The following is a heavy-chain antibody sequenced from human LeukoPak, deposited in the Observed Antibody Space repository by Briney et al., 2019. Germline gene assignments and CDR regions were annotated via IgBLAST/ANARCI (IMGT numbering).Heavy chain of an antibody. V-gene: IGHV1-18*01. CDR2: ISVNNVKT. CDR1: GYRFTSYG. D-gene: IGHD3-22*01. J-gene: IGHJ4*02. CDR3: ARGYYYDSSGHAYFDY. Sequence: ASVKVSCKASGYRFTSYGIYWVRQAPGLGLEWMGWISVNNVKTSYLQKLQGRVTMTTDTSSSTAYMELRSLRSDDTAVYYCARGYYYDSSGHAYFDYWGQGTLVTVSS.